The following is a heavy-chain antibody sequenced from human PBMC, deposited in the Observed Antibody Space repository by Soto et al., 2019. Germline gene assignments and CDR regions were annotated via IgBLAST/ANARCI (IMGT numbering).Heavy chain of an antibody. V-gene: IGHV1-69*01. Sequence: QVQLVQSGAEVKKPGSSVKVSCKASGGTFSSYAISWVRQAPGQGLEWMGGIIPIFGTANYAQKFQGRVRITADESTSTAYMELSSPRSEDMAVYYCARSPAGIGYYYYGMDVWGQGTTVTVSS. CDR1: GGTFSSYA. CDR3: ARSPAGIGYYYYGMDV. CDR2: IIPIFGTA. J-gene: IGHJ6*02. D-gene: IGHD6-19*01.